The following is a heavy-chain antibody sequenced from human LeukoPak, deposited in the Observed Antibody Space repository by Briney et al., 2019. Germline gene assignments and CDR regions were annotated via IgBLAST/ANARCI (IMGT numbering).Heavy chain of an antibody. CDR1: GGSISSGGYS. CDR2: IYYSGST. J-gene: IGHJ3*02. Sequence: SETLSVTCTVSGGSISSGGYSWSWIRQHPGKGLEWIGYIYYSGSTYYNPSLKSRVTISVDTSKNQFSLKLSSVTAADTAVYYCARVAYYYDSSGSHRPHAFDIWGQGTMVTVSS. D-gene: IGHD3-22*01. CDR3: ARVAYYYDSSGSHRPHAFDI. V-gene: IGHV4-31*03.